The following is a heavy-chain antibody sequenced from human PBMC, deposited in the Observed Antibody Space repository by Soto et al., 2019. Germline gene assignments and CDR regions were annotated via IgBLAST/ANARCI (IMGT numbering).Heavy chain of an antibody. D-gene: IGHD1-7*01. CDR3: ARGGGAGTTSWFDP. CDR1: GGSFSGYA. J-gene: IGHJ5*02. Sequence: FEPMSLTYAVDGGSFSGYAWIWIRPPPGKGLEWIGEINHSGSTNYNPSLKSRVTISVDTSKNQFSLKLTSVTAADTAMYYCARGGGAGTTSWFDPWGQGTLVT. CDR2: INHSGST. V-gene: IGHV4-34*01.